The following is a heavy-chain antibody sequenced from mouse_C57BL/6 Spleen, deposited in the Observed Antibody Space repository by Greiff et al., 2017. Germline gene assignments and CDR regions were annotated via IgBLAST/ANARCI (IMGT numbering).Heavy chain of an antibody. CDR2: INPNNGGT. CDR1: GYTFTDYN. CDR3: AREGGNYYGSSYWFAY. D-gene: IGHD1-1*01. J-gene: IGHJ3*01. V-gene: IGHV1-22*01. Sequence: EVQLQQSGPELVKPGASVKMSCKAPGYTFTDYNMHWVKQSHGKSLEWIGYINPNNGGTSYNQKFKGKAKLTVNKSSSTAYMELRSLTSEDSAVYYCAREGGNYYGSSYWFAYWGQGTLVTVSA.